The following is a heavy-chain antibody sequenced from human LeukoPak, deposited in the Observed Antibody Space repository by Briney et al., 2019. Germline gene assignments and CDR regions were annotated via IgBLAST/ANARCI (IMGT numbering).Heavy chain of an antibody. D-gene: IGHD4/OR15-4a*01. CDR3: AKDQGLNHGFDV. Sequence: GGSLRLSCAASVFTFSSYSMNWVRQSPGKGLECFSSISSGSSYLYYDDSVKGRFYIYRDKAKNSMYLQMNNLGAEDTAVYYCAKDQGLNHGFDVWGKGTMVTVSS. CDR2: ISSGSSYL. V-gene: IGHV3-21*01. J-gene: IGHJ3*01. CDR1: VFTFSSYS.